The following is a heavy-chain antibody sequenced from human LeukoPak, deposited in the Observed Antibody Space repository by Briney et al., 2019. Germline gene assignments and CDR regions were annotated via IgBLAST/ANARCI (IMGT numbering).Heavy chain of an antibody. CDR1: GYSFTSYW. V-gene: IGHV5-51*01. Sequence: GESLKISCKGSGYSFTSYWIGWVRQMPGKGLEWMGIIYPGDSDTRYSPSFQGQVTISADKSISTAYLQGRSLKAPDTAMYYCXXXXXGVXXXXXWGQGTMXTVSS. J-gene: IGHJ3*02. CDR2: IYPGDSDT. CDR3: XXXXXGVXXXXX. D-gene: IGHD3-10*01.